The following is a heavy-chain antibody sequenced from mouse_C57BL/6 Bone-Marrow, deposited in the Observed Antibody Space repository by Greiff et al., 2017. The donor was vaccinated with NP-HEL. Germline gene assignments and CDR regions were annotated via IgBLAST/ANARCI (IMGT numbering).Heavy chain of an antibody. CDR1: GYTFTSYG. V-gene: IGHV1-81*01. CDR3: ARWGGNYEGFAY. Sequence: QVQLQQSGAELARPGASVKLSCKASGYTFTSYGISWVRQRTGQGLEWIGEIYPRSGNTYYNEKFKGKATLTADKSSSTAYMELRSLTSEDSAVYFCARWGGNYEGFAYWGQGTLVTVSA. CDR2: IYPRSGNT. J-gene: IGHJ3*01. D-gene: IGHD2-1*01.